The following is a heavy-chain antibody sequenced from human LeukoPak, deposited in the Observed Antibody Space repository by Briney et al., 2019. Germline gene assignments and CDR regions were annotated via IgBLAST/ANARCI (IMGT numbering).Heavy chain of an antibody. Sequence: SETLSLTCTVSGGSISSSSYYWGWIRQPPGKGLEWIGSIYYSGSTYYNPSLKSRVTISVDTSKNQFSLKLSSVTAADTAVYYCATDLRYYYGSGRFYWGQGTLVTVSS. CDR1: GGSISSSSYY. CDR3: ATDLRYYYGSGRFY. D-gene: IGHD3-10*01. V-gene: IGHV4-39*01. CDR2: IYYSGST. J-gene: IGHJ4*02.